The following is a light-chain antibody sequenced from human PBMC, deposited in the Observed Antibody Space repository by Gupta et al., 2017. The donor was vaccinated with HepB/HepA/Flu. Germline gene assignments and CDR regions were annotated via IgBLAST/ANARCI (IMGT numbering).Light chain of an antibody. V-gene: IGKV1-5*03. Sequence: DIKVTTSPSTLSASIVDRLTITCRASESVDNWLAWYQQKPGKAPKLLIYTASNSENGVPSRFSGSGSGTDFSLTINSLQPDDVATYYCQQYHTFPLTFGQGTKLHVK. CDR3: QQYHTFPLT. CDR2: TAS. CDR1: ESVDNW. J-gene: IGKJ2*01.